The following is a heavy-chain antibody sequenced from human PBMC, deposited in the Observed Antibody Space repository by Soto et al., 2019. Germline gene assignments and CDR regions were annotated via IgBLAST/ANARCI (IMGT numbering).Heavy chain of an antibody. D-gene: IGHD3-9*01. V-gene: IGHV3-23*01. Sequence: EVQLLESGGGLVQPGGSLRLSCAASGFTFSSYAMSWVRQAPGKGLEWVSGISSGGGSTYYADSVKGRVTVSRDKSKNTLFLQMNSLRAEDTALYDCAKIPPASNSCDITGYQCYFDLWGRGTLFSVSS. J-gene: IGHJ2*01. CDR1: GFTFSSYA. CDR3: AKIPPASNSCDITGYQCYFDL. CDR2: ISSGGGST.